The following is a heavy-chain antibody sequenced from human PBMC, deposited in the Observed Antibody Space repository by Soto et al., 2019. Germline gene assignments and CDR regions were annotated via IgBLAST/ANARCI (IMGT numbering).Heavy chain of an antibody. J-gene: IGHJ6*03. Sequence: EVQLVESGGGLVQPGGSLRLSCATSGFTFNTYWMHWVRQAPGKGLVWVSRIYSDGSRTSYADSVKGRFTISRDNAKNTLYLQMDSLSPDDTSVYYCAGGAGGYYYMDVWGRGTTVTVSS. CDR3: AGGAGGYYYMDV. CDR1: GFTFNTYW. CDR2: IYSDGSRT. D-gene: IGHD3-10*01. V-gene: IGHV3-74*01.